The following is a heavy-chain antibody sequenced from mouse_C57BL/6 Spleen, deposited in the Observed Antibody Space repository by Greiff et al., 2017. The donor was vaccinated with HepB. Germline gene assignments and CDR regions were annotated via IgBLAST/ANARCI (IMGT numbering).Heavy chain of an antibody. CDR2: IDPSDSYT. D-gene: IGHD1-1*01. CDR3: AEGVYYGSGPAY. V-gene: IGHV1-50*01. Sequence: QVQLQQPGAELVKPGASVKLSCKASGYTFTSYWMQWVKQRPGQGLEWIGEIDPSDSYTNYNQKFKGKATLTVDTSSSTATMQLSSLTSEDSAVYYCAEGVYYGSGPAYGGQAPPL. CDR1: GYTFTSYW. J-gene: IGHJ2*01.